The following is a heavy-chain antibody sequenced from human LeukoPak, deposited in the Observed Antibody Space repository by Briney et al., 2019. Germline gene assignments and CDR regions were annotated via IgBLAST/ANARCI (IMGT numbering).Heavy chain of an antibody. CDR1: GFTVSSNY. CDR3: AQGVVVAATPFDY. V-gene: IGHV3-66*01. D-gene: IGHD2-15*01. CDR2: IYSGGST. J-gene: IGHJ4*02. Sequence: GGSLRLSCAASGFTVSSNYMSWVRQAPGKGLEWVSVIYSGGSTYYADSVKGRFTISRDNSKNTLYLQMNSLRAEDTAVYYCAQGVVVAATPFDYWGQGTPVTVSS.